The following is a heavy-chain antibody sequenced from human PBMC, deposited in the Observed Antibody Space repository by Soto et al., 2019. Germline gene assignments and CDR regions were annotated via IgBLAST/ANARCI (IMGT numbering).Heavy chain of an antibody. CDR2: IYYSGST. CDR1: GGSISSYY. J-gene: IGHJ5*02. Sequence: LETLSLTCTVSGGSISSYYWSWIRQPPGKGLEWIGYIYYSGSTNYNPSLKSRVTISVDTSKNQFSLKLSSVTAADTAVYYCARTIITIFGVANWFDPWGQGTQVTVSS. V-gene: IGHV4-59*01. D-gene: IGHD3-3*01. CDR3: ARTIITIFGVANWFDP.